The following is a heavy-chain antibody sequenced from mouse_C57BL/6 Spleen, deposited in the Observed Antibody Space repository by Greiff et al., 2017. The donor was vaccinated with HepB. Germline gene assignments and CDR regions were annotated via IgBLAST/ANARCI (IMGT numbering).Heavy chain of an antibody. CDR1: GFPFSAYG. V-gene: IGHV5-17*01. CDR2: IRSGSSTI. Sequence: EVKLVDPGGRLVKPGGSLKLSCAASGFPFSAYGMHWVRQAPAKGLVWVAYIRSGSSTIYYADTVKGRFTISRDNAKNSLFLHMTSLRSEDTDMFYCARGNWVFDYWGQGTTVTVSS. J-gene: IGHJ2*01. D-gene: IGHD4-1*01. CDR3: ARGNWVFDY.